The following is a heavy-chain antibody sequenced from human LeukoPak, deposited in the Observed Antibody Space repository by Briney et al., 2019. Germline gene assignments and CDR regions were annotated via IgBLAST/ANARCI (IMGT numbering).Heavy chain of an antibody. V-gene: IGHV4-34*01. D-gene: IGHD1-26*01. Sequence: SETLSLTCAVYGGSLSGYYWSWIRQPPGKGLEWIGEINHCGSTNYNPSLKSRVTMSVDTSKNHFYLKLSSVTAAETAVYYCARQGSGTSYYYYTFPYWGQGTLVTVSS. CDR2: INHCGST. CDR1: GGSLSGYY. J-gene: IGHJ4*02. CDR3: ARQGSGTSYYYYTFPY.